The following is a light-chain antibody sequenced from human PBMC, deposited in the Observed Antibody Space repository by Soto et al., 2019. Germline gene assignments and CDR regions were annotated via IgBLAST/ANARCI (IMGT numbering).Light chain of an antibody. CDR1: GSNIGSNT. CDR2: SND. V-gene: IGLV1-44*01. CDR3: EAWDDSLSGPV. J-gene: IGLJ2*01. Sequence: QSVLTQPPSASGTPGQMVTISCSGSGSNIGSNTVNWYQQLPGTAPKVVIHSNDQRPSGVPDRFSASKSGTSASLAISGLRSEDEADYYCEAWDDSLSGPVFGGGTKVTVL.